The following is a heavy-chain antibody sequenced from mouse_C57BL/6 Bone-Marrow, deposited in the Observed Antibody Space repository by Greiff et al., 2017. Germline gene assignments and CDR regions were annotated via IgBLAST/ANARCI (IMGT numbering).Heavy chain of an antibody. Sequence: QVQLKESGAELARPGASVKLSCKASGYTFTSYGISWVKQRTGQGLEWIGEIYPRSGNTYYNEKFKGKATLTADKSSSTAYMELRNLTSEDSAVYFCARGDYYGISYYFDYWGQGTTLTVSS. CDR2: IYPRSGNT. J-gene: IGHJ2*01. V-gene: IGHV1-81*01. CDR3: ARGDYYGISYYFDY. D-gene: IGHD1-1*01. CDR1: GYTFTSYG.